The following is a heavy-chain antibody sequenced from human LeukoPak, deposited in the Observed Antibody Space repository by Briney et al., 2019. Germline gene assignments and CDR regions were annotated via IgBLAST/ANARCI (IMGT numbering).Heavy chain of an antibody. CDR3: ARGRRKAEGYDFWSGYPKGWFDP. V-gene: IGHV4-34*01. J-gene: IGHJ5*02. CDR2: INHSGST. CDR1: GGSFSGYY. D-gene: IGHD3-3*01. Sequence: PSETLSLTCAVYGGSFSGYYWSWIRQPPGKGLEWIGEINHSGSTNHNPSLKSRVTISVDTSKNQFSLKLSSVTAADTAVYYCARGRRKAEGYDFWSGYPKGWFDPWGQGTLVTVSS.